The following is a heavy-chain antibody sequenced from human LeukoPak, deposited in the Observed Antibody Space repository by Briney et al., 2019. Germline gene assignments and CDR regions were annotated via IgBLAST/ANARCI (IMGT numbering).Heavy chain of an antibody. CDR2: IIPIFGTA. D-gene: IGHD2-15*01. Sequence: ASVKVSCKASGGTFSSYAISWVRQAPGQGLEWMGGIIPIFGTANYAQKFQGRVTITADESTSTAYMELSSLRSEDTAVYYCARDRRAATNWFDPWGQGTLVTVSS. CDR3: ARDRRAATNWFDP. J-gene: IGHJ5*02. V-gene: IGHV1-69*13. CDR1: GGTFSSYA.